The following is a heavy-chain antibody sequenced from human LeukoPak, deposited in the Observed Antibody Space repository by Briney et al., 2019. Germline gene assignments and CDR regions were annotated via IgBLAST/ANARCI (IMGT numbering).Heavy chain of an antibody. D-gene: IGHD7-27*01. CDR2: IYPSGST. CDR3: ARTQLGTKASNDY. J-gene: IGHJ4*02. V-gene: IGHV4-61*02. CDR1: GGSISSGSYY. Sequence: SETLSLTCTVSGGSISSGSYYWSWIRQPAGKGLEWIGRIYPSGSTNYNPSLKSRVTISVDTSKNQFSLKLGSVTASDTAVYYCARTQLGTKASNDYWGQGTLVTVSS.